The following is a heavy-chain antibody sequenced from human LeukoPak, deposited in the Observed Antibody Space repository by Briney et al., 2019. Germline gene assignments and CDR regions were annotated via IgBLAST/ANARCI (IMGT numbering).Heavy chain of an antibody. J-gene: IGHJ4*02. Sequence: PLETLSLTCTVSGGSISSSSYYWGWIRQPPGKGLEWIGSIYYSGSTYYDPSLKSRVTISVDTSKNQFSLKLRSVTAAVTAVYYCARRLAGPYYFDYWGQGTLVTVSS. V-gene: IGHV4-39*01. CDR3: ARRLAGPYYFDY. CDR2: IYYSGST. CDR1: GGSISSSSYY. D-gene: IGHD6-19*01.